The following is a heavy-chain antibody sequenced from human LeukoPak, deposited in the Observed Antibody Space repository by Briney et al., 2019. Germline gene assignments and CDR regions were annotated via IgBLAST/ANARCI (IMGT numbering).Heavy chain of an antibody. CDR2: ISAYNGNT. CDR1: GYTFTSYG. J-gene: IGHJ6*02. V-gene: IGHV1-18*01. D-gene: IGHD6-13*01. Sequence: GASVTVSCKASGYTFTSYGISWVRQAPGQGLEWMGWISAYNGNTNYAQKLQGRVTMTTDTSTSTAYMELRSLRSDDTAVYYCAREVSSSSLSDYYYYYGMDVWGQGTTVTVSS. CDR3: AREVSSSSLSDYYYYYGMDV.